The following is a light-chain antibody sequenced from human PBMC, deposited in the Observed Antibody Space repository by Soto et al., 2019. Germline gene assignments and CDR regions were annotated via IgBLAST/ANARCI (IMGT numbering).Light chain of an antibody. Sequence: EIMMTQSPATLSVSLGERATLSCRASQSVRNNLAWYQQKPGQAPRLLIYYASTRATGITARFSGSGSGTEFTLTISSLQSEDFALYYCHQYNNWPTITFGQGTRLEIK. CDR1: QSVRNN. CDR3: HQYNNWPTIT. V-gene: IGKV3-15*01. CDR2: YAS. J-gene: IGKJ5*01.